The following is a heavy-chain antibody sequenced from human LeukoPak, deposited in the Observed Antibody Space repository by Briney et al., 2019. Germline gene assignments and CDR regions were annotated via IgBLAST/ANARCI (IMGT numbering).Heavy chain of an antibody. J-gene: IGHJ4*02. V-gene: IGHV3-30*03. CDR2: ISYDGSNK. D-gene: IGHD3-10*01. CDR1: GFTFSSYG. CDR3: ARDVGYYGSGSPFDY. Sequence: PGGSLRLSCAASGFTFSSYGMHWVRQAPGKGLEWVAVISYDGSNKYYADSVKGRFTISRDNAKNSLYLQMNSLRAEDTAVYYCARDVGYYGSGSPFDYWGQGTLVTVSS.